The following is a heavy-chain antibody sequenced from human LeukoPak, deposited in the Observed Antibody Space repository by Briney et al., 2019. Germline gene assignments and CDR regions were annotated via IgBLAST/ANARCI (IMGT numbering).Heavy chain of an antibody. CDR3: EIGPPGLYYMDV. Sequence: PGGSLRLSCVSPGFTFIRSRMCWGPQAPGKGLVWVSRFSNGGSSTSYADSVTGRFTTSRDNARNTLYLQMTSLRAEDTAVYYWEIGPPGLYYMDVWGKGTTVTVSS. V-gene: IGHV3-74*03. J-gene: IGHJ6*03. CDR1: GFTFIRSR. CDR2: FSNGGSST.